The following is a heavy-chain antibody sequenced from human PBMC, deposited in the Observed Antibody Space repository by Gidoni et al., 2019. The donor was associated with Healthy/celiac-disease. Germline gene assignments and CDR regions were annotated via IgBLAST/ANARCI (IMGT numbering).Heavy chain of an antibody. V-gene: IGHV3-23*01. CDR3: ANLSPSGYEKTSHDY. CDR2: ISGSGGST. D-gene: IGHD5-12*01. J-gene: IGHJ4*02. Sequence: EVQLLESGGGLVQPGGSLRLSCAASGFTFSSYAMSWVRPAPGKGLEWVSAISGSGGSTYYADSVKGRFTIARDNSKNTLYLQMNSLRAEDTAVYYCANLSPSGYEKTSHDYWGQGTLVTVSS. CDR1: GFTFSSYA.